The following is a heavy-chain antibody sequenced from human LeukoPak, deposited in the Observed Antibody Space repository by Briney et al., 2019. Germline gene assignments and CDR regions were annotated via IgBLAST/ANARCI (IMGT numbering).Heavy chain of an antibody. J-gene: IGHJ2*01. CDR1: GFTFSDYY. V-gene: IGHV3-23*01. D-gene: IGHD5-18*01. Sequence: GGSLRLSCAASGFTFSDYYMSWVRQAPGKGLEWVSAIGGSGSTTYYADSVKGRFTISRDNSKNTLYLQMNSLRAEDTAVYYCAKDTASSWWYFDLWGRGTLVTVSS. CDR3: AKDTASSWWYFDL. CDR2: IGGSGSTT.